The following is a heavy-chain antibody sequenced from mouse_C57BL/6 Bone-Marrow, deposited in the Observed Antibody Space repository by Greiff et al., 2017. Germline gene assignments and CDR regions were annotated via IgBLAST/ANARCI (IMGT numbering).Heavy chain of an antibody. J-gene: IGHJ3*01. CDR2: IDPSDSET. V-gene: IGHV1-52*01. Sequence: VQLQQPGAELVRPGSSVKLSCKASGYTFTSYWMHWVKQRPIQGLEWIGNIDPSDSETHYNQKFKDKATLTVDKSSSTAYMQLSSLTSEDSAVYYCARRGYGSSPDWFAYWGQGTLVTVSA. CDR1: GYTFTSYW. CDR3: ARRGYGSSPDWFAY. D-gene: IGHD1-1*01.